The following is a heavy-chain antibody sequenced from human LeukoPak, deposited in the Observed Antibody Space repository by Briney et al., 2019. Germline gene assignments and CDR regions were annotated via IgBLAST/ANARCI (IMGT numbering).Heavy chain of an antibody. J-gene: IGHJ4*02. CDR2: IDWDDDK. Sequence: SGPALVKPTQTLTLTCTFSGFSLSTSGMRVSWIRQPPGKALEWLARIDWDDDKFYSTSLKTRLTISKDTSKNQVVLTMTNMGPVDTATYYCARIHGLAGYFDYWGQGTLVTVSS. CDR1: GFSLSTSGMR. CDR3: ARIHGLAGYFDY. D-gene: IGHD3/OR15-3a*01. V-gene: IGHV2-70*04.